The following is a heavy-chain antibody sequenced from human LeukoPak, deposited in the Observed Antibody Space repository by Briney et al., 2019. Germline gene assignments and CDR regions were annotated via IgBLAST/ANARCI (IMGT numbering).Heavy chain of an antibody. Sequence: WASVKVSCKVSGYTLTELSMHWVRQAPGKGLEWMGGFDPEDGETIYAQKFQGRVTMTEHTSTDTAYMELSSLRSEDTAVYYCATFLPNYYDSSGYYLDIWGQGTMVTVSS. J-gene: IGHJ3*02. CDR1: GYTLTELS. V-gene: IGHV1-24*01. CDR3: ATFLPNYYDSSGYYLDI. D-gene: IGHD3-22*01. CDR2: FDPEDGET.